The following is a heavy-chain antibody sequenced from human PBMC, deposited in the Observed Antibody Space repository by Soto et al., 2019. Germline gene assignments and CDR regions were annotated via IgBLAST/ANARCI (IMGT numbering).Heavy chain of an antibody. CDR1: GFAFNKYS. V-gene: IGHV3-30-3*01. CDR3: ARDLRGIQDRYYFDN. CDR2: ILYDGGNK. D-gene: IGHD5-18*01. Sequence: QVQLVESGGGVVQPGRSLRLSCAASGFAFNKYSMHWVRQAPGKGLEWVGVILYDGGNKYYADSVKGRLTISRDNPKNTLYLQVNSLRGDDTALYYCARDLRGIQDRYYFDNWGRGTLVTVSS. J-gene: IGHJ4*02.